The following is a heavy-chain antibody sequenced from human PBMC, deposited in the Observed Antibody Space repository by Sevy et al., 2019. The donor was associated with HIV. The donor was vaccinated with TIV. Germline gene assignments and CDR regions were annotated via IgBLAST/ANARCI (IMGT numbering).Heavy chain of an antibody. CDR1: GFTFSNAW. V-gene: IGHV3-15*01. J-gene: IGHJ6*02. Sequence: GGSLRLSCAASGFTFSNAWMSWVRQAPGKGLEWVCRIKSKTDGGTIDYAAPVKGRFTISRDDSKNTLYLQMNSLKTEDTAVYYCSTDPIIVLLVTDGMDVWGQGTTVTVSS. D-gene: IGHD2-8*02. CDR2: IKSKTDGGTI. CDR3: STDPIIVLLVTDGMDV.